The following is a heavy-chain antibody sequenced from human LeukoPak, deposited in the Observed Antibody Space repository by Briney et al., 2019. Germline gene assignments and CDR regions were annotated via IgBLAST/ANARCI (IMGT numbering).Heavy chain of an antibody. Sequence: SETLSLTCTVSGGSISSYYWSWVRQPPGKGLEWIGYIYYSGSTNYNPSLKSRVTISVDTSKKQFSLKLSSVTAAETAVYYCARGGYYYDSSGYWGAFDIWGQGTMVTVSS. J-gene: IGHJ3*02. CDR2: IYYSGST. CDR1: GGSISSYY. CDR3: ARGGYYYDSSGYWGAFDI. V-gene: IGHV4-59*01. D-gene: IGHD3-22*01.